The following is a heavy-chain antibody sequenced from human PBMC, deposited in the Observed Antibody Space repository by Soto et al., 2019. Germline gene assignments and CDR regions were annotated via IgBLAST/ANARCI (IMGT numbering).Heavy chain of an antibody. Sequence: ASVKVSCKASGYTFTGYYMHWVRQAPGQGLEWMGWINPNSGGTNYAQKFQGWVTMTRDTSISTAYMELSRLRSDDTAVYYCARRKGGSSNYYFDYWGLGTLVTVSS. CDR1: GYTFTGYY. CDR2: INPNSGGT. D-gene: IGHD1-26*01. J-gene: IGHJ4*02. CDR3: ARRKGGSSNYYFDY. V-gene: IGHV1-2*04.